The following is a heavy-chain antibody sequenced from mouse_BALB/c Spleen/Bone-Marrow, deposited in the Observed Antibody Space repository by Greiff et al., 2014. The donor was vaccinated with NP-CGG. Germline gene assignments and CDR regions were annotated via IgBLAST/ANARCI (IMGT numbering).Heavy chain of an antibody. V-gene: IGHV2-9*02. Sequence: VKLMESGPGLVPPSQSLSITCTVSGFSLTNYGVHWVRQPPGKGLEWLGVIWADGSTNYNSALMSRLSISKDNSKSQVLFKMNSLQTDDTAMYYCARITTATGAMDYWGQGTSVTVSS. CDR3: ARITTATGAMDY. D-gene: IGHD1-2*01. CDR1: GFSLTNYG. J-gene: IGHJ4*01. CDR2: IWADGST.